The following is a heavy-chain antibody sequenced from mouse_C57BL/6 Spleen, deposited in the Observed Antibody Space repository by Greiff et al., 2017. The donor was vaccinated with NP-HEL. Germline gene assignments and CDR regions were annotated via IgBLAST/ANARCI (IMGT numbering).Heavy chain of an antibody. D-gene: IGHD1-1*01. CDR3: ARGAVVDLYAMDY. CDR1: GFTFTSYW. J-gene: IGHJ4*01. Sequence: VQLQQPGAELVKPGASVKMSCKASGFTFTSYWITWVKQRPGQGLEWIGDIYPGSGSTNYNEKFKSQATLTVDTSSSTAYMQLSSLTSEDSAVYYCARGAVVDLYAMDYWGQGTSVTVSS. V-gene: IGHV1-55*01. CDR2: IYPGSGST.